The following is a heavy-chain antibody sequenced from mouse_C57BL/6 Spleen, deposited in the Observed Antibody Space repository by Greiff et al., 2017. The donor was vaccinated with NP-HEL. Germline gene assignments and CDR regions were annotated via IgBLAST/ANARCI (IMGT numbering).Heavy chain of an antibody. CDR2: IYPGDGDT. V-gene: IGHV1-82*01. CDR3: ARWVADYYAMDY. Sequence: VKLMESGPELVKPGASVKISCKASGYAFSSSWMNWVKQRPGKGLEWIGRIYPGDGDTNYNGKFKGKATLTADKSSSTAYMQLSSLTSEDSAVYFCARWVADYYAMDYWGQGTSVTVSS. CDR1: GYAFSSSW. D-gene: IGHD1-1*02. J-gene: IGHJ4*01.